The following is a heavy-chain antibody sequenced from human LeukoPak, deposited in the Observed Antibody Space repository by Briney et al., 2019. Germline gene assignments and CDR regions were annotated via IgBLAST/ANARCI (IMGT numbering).Heavy chain of an antibody. Sequence: GGSLRLSCAASGFTFSSYAMSWVRQAPGKGLEWVSAISGSGGSTYYADSVKGRFTISRDNSKNTLYLQMNSLRAEDTAVYYCARDPLSHSGYDTNWFDPWGQGTLVTVSS. CDR1: GFTFSSYA. CDR3: ARDPLSHSGYDTNWFDP. J-gene: IGHJ5*02. D-gene: IGHD5-12*01. V-gene: IGHV3-23*01. CDR2: ISGSGGST.